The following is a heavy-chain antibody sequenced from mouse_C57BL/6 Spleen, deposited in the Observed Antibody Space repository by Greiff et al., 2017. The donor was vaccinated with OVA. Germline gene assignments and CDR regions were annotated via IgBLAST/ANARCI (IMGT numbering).Heavy chain of an antibody. J-gene: IGHJ2*01. CDR1: GFTFSDYG. CDR3: ARGGDGYYVGYFDY. V-gene: IGHV5-17*01. D-gene: IGHD2-3*01. CDR2: ISSGSSTI. Sequence: EVKLVESGGGLVKPGGSLKLSCAASGFTFSDYGMHWVRQAPEKGLEWVAYISSGSSTIYYADTVKGRFTISRDNAKNTLFLQMTSLRSEDTAMYYCARGGDGYYVGYFDYWGQGTTLTVSS.